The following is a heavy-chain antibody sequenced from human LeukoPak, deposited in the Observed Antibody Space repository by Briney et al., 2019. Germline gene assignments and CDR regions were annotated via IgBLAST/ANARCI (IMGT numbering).Heavy chain of an antibody. CDR1: GYTFTGYY. D-gene: IGHD1-26*01. V-gene: IGHV1-69*13. CDR2: IIPIFGTA. Sequence: GASVKVSCKASGYTFTGYYMHWVRQAPGQGLEWMGGIIPIFGTANYAQKFQGRVTITADESTSTAYMELSSLRSEDTAVYYCARDTWDSLMDVWGQGTTVTVSS. J-gene: IGHJ6*02. CDR3: ARDTWDSLMDV.